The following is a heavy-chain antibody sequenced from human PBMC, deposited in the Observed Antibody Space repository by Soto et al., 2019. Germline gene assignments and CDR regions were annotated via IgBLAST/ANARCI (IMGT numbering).Heavy chain of an antibody. D-gene: IGHD3-3*01. CDR3: AREHKSGYKGDI. Sequence: EVQLVESGGGLIQPGGSLRLSCAASGFTVSSNYMSWVRQAPGKGLEWVSVIYSGGSTYYADSVKGRFIISRDNSKNTLHLQMNSLRADDTAVYYCAREHKSGYKGDIWGQGTMVIVSS. J-gene: IGHJ3*02. CDR2: IYSGGST. CDR1: GFTVSSNY. V-gene: IGHV3-53*01.